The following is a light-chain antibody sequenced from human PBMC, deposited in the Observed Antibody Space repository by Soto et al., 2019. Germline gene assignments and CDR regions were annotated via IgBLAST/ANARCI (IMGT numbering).Light chain of an antibody. CDR2: DAS. Sequence: DIQMTQSPSTLSASVGDSVTITCRASQDISTWLAWYQQRPGKAPSLLIYDASSLEGGVPSRFSGSGFGTEFTLTITNLQPADFATYYCQQYSDFLISFGPGTKVEIK. CDR3: QQYSDFLIS. V-gene: IGKV1-5*01. CDR1: QDISTW. J-gene: IGKJ3*01.